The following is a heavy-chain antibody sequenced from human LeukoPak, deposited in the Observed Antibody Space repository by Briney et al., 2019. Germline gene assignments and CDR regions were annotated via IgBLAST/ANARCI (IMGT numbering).Heavy chain of an antibody. CDR3: ARVGTFYYDSSVYYYDY. Sequence: ASVKVSCKASGYTFTSYFMHWVQQAPGQGLEWMGIINPSGGSTSYAQKLQGRVTMTRDMSTSTVYMELSSLRSEDTAVYYCARVGTFYYDSSVYYYDYWGQGTLVTVSS. CDR1: GYTFTSYF. J-gene: IGHJ4*02. D-gene: IGHD3-22*01. V-gene: IGHV1-46*01. CDR2: INPSGGST.